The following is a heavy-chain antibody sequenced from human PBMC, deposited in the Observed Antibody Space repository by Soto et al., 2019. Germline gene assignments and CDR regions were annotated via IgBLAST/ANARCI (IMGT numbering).Heavy chain of an antibody. V-gene: IGHV3-30*03. J-gene: IGHJ6*02. CDR3: XXXXXXXXXXXXXXXXV. CDR2: ISYDGVTI. Sequence: QVQVVESGGGVVQPGRSLRLSCAASGFTFRSYAMHWVRQXPGXXXXXXXVISYDGVTIYHADSVKGRFTISRDNSKDTLYLQMDSLXXXXXXXXXXXXXXXXXXXXXXXXXXVWGQGTTVTVSS. CDR1: GFTFRSYA.